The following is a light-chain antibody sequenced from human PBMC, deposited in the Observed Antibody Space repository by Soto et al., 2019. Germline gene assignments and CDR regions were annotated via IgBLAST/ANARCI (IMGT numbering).Light chain of an antibody. CDR3: SSYTSSSTPYWV. J-gene: IGLJ3*02. CDR1: SSDVGGYNY. Sequence: QSALTQPASVSGSPGQSITICCTGTSSDVGGYNYVSWYQQHPGKAPKLMIYEVSNRPSGVSNRFSGSKSGNTASLTISGLQAEDEADYYCSSYTSSSTPYWVFGGGTKLTVL. CDR2: EVS. V-gene: IGLV2-14*01.